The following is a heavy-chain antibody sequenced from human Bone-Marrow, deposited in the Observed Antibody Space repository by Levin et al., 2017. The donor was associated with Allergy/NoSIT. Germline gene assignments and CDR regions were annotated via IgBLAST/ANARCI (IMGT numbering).Heavy chain of an antibody. Sequence: GGSLRLSCAASGFTFSSYGMHWVRQAPGKGLEWVAVIWYDGSNKYYADSVKGRFTISRDNSKNTLYLQMNSLRAEDTAVYYCARAPPGDYVDYWGQGTLVTVSS. CDR3: ARAPPGDYVDY. CDR1: GFTFSSYG. D-gene: IGHD4-17*01. J-gene: IGHJ4*02. V-gene: IGHV3-33*01. CDR2: IWYDGSNK.